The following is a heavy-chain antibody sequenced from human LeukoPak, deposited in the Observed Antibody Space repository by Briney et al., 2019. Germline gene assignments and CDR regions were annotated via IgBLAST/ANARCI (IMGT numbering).Heavy chain of an antibody. CDR3: ARDLCSGGSCVFDP. J-gene: IGHJ5*02. D-gene: IGHD2-15*01. V-gene: IGHV4-59*01. CDR1: GGSISSYY. Sequence: SETLSLTCTVSGGSISSYYWSWTRQPPGKGLERIGYIYYSGSTNYNPSLKSRVTISVDTSKNQFSLKLSSVTAADTAVYYCARDLCSGGSCVFDPWGQGTLVTVSS. CDR2: IYYSGST.